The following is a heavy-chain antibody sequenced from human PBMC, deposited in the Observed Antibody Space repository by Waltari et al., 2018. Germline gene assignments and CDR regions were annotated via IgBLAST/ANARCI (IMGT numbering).Heavy chain of an antibody. V-gene: IGHV4-4*07. CDR1: GGSISSYY. CDR2: IYTSGST. Sequence: QVQLQESGPGLVKPSETLSLTCTVSGGSISSYYWSWIRQPAGKGLEWIGRIYTSGSTNYNPSLKSRVTMSVDTSKNQFSLKLSSVTAADTAVYYCARNRAARRYYYYMDVWGKGTTVTISS. D-gene: IGHD6-6*01. CDR3: ARNRAARRYYYYMDV. J-gene: IGHJ6*03.